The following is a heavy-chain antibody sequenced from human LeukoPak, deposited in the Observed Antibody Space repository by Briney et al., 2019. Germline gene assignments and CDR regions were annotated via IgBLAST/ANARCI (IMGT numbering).Heavy chain of an antibody. CDR2: ISYDGSNR. D-gene: IGHD3-16*02. CDR3: AKDLSPAPLSPKPDY. V-gene: IGHV3-30*18. CDR1: GFTFSSYG. J-gene: IGHJ4*02. Sequence: GGSLRLSCAASGFTFSSYGMHWVRQAPDKGLEWVAVISYDGSNRYYADSVKGRFTISRDNSKNTLYLQMNSLRAEDTAVYFCAKDLSPAPLSPKPDYWGQATLVTVSA.